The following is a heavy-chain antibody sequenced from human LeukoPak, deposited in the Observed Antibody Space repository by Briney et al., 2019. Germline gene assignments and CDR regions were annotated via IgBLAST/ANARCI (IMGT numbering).Heavy chain of an antibody. CDR1: GYTFTSYY. Sequence: GASVKVSCKASGYTFTSYYMHWVRQAPGQGLEWMGWINPNSGGTNYAQKFQGRVTMTRDTSISTAYMELSRLRSDDTAVYYCARVGHIAVAGKIDYWGQGTLVTVSS. J-gene: IGHJ4*02. CDR3: ARVGHIAVAGKIDY. V-gene: IGHV1-2*02. D-gene: IGHD6-19*01. CDR2: INPNSGGT.